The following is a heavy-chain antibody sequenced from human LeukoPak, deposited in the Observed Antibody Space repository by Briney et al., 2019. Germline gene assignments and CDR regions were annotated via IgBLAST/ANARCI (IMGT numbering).Heavy chain of an antibody. CDR1: GFTFSSFP. Sequence: PGGSLRLSCAASGFTFSSFPMSWVRQAPGTGLEWVSIIGGNGGGTYYADSVKGRFTISRDNSKNTLYLQMNSLRAEDTAVYYCAKDQGRWGIVVAPDYWGQGTLVTVSS. D-gene: IGHD3-22*01. CDR2: IGGNGGGT. J-gene: IGHJ4*02. CDR3: AKDQGRWGIVVAPDY. V-gene: IGHV3-23*01.